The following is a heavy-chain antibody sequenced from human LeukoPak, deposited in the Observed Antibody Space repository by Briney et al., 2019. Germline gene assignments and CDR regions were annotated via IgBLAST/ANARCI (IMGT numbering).Heavy chain of an antibody. J-gene: IGHJ3*02. Sequence: GGSLRLSCAASGFTFSDYYMSWIRQAPGKGLEWVSCISSSGSTIYYADSVKGRFTISRDNAKNSLYLQMNSLRAEDTAVYYCARAQLDVLLWFGETRGGAFDIWGQGTMVTVSS. CDR1: GFTFSDYY. CDR3: ARAQLDVLLWFGETRGGAFDI. CDR2: ISSSGSTI. D-gene: IGHD3-10*01. V-gene: IGHV3-11*04.